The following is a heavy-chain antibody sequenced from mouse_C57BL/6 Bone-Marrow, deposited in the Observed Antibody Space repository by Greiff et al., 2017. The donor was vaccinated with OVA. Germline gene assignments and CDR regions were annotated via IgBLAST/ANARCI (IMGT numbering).Heavy chain of an antibody. D-gene: IGHD2-4*01. J-gene: IGHJ3*01. CDR3: ARNDYDYLAWFAY. V-gene: IGHV2-2*01. CDR1: GFSLTSYG. CDR2: IWSGGST. Sequence: VQLQQSGPGLVQPSQSLSITCTVSGFSLTSYGVHWVRQSPGKGLEWLGVIWSGGSTDYNAAFISRLSISKDNSKSQVFFKMNSLQADDTAIYYCARNDYDYLAWFAYWGQGTLVTVSA.